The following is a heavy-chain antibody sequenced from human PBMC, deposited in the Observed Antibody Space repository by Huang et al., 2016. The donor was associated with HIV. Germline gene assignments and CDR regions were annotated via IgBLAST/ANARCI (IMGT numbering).Heavy chain of an antibody. Sequence: QVQLQESGPGLVKPSETLSLTCSVSGGSISSYYWSWIRQPPGKGLGWIGYMYYSGSTNYNPSLKSRVTISVDTSKNQFSLKLSSVTAADTAVYYCARSHSIHWGFNWFDPWGQGTLVTVSS. CDR3: ARSHSIHWGFNWFDP. J-gene: IGHJ5*02. V-gene: IGHV4-59*01. D-gene: IGHD7-27*01. CDR2: MYYSGST. CDR1: GGSISSYY.